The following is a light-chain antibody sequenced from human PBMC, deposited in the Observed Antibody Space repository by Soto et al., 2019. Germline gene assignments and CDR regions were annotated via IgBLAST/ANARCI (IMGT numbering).Light chain of an antibody. CDR3: YSAADNNPVV. Sequence: SYELTQPSSVSVSPGQTARITCSGDVLAKKYARWFQQKPGQAPVLVIYKDSERPSGIPERFSGSSSGTTVTLTISGAQVEDEDDYYCYSAADNNPVVFGGGTKVTVL. CDR2: KDS. CDR1: VLAKKY. J-gene: IGLJ2*01. V-gene: IGLV3-27*01.